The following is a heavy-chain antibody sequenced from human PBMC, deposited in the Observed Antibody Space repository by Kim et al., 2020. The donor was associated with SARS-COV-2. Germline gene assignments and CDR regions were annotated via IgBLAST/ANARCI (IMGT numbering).Heavy chain of an antibody. J-gene: IGHJ6*02. D-gene: IGHD1-26*01. Sequence: GGSLRLSCAASGFTFSSYGMHWVRQAPGKGLEWVAVIWYDGSNKYYADSVKGRFTISRDNSKNTLYLQMNSLRAEDTAVYYCAIMSGSYGHYYYYYGMDVWGQGTTVTVSS. CDR3: AIMSGSYGHYYYYYGMDV. CDR1: GFTFSSYG. V-gene: IGHV3-33*01. CDR2: IWYDGSNK.